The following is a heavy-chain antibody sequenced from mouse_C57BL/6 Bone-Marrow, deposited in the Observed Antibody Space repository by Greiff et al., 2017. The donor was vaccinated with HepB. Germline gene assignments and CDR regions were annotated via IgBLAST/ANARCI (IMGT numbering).Heavy chain of an antibody. CDR3: ARPHYGSLYAMDY. J-gene: IGHJ4*01. CDR2: INPSSGYT. V-gene: IGHV1-7*01. Sequence: VQLVESGAELAKPGASVKLSCKASGYTFTSYWMHWVKQRPGQGLEWIGYINPSSGYTKYNQKFKDKATLTADKSSSTAYMQLSSLTYEDSAVYYCARPHYGSLYAMDYWGQGTSVTVSS. CDR1: GYTFTSYW. D-gene: IGHD1-1*01.